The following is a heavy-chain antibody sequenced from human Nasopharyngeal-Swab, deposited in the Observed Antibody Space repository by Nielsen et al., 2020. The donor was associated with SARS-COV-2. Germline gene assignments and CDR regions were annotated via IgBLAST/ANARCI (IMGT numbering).Heavy chain of an antibody. Sequence: GESLKISCAASGFTFSSYWMSWVRQAPGKGLEWVANIKQDGSEKYYVDSVKGRFTISRDNSKNTLYLQMNSLRAEDTAVYYCARDPRGLWDSYGMDVWGQGTTVTVSS. CDR2: IKQDGSEK. V-gene: IGHV3-7*01. CDR3: ARDPRGLWDSYGMDV. J-gene: IGHJ6*02. CDR1: GFTFSSYW. D-gene: IGHD1-26*01.